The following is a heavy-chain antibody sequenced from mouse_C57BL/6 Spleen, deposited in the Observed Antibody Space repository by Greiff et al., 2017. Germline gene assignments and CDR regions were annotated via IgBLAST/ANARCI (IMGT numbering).Heavy chain of an antibody. J-gene: IGHJ3*01. CDR1: GYTFTDYE. CDR3: TRRGGFAY. Sequence: QVQLQQSGAELVRPGASVTLSCKASGYTFTDYEMHWVKQTPVHGLEWIGAIDPETGGTAYNQKFKGKAILTADKSSSTAYMELRSLTSEDTAVYYCTRRGGFAYWGQGTLVTVSA. CDR2: IDPETGGT. V-gene: IGHV1-15*01.